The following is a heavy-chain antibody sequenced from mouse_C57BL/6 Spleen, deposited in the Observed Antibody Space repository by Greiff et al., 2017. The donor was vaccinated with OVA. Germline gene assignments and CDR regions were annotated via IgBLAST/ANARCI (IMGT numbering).Heavy chain of an antibody. J-gene: IGHJ3*01. Sequence: QVQLKQPGAELVMPGASVKLSCKASGYTFTSYWMHWVKQRPGQGLEWIGEIDPSDSYTNYNQKFKGKSTLTVDKSSSTAYMQLSSVTSEDSAVYYCARGPAGFAYWGQGTLVTVSA. CDR1: GYTFTSYW. CDR3: ARGPAGFAY. CDR2: IDPSDSYT. V-gene: IGHV1-69*01.